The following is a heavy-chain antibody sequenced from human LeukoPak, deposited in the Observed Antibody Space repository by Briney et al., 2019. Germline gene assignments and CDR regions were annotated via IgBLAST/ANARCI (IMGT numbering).Heavy chain of an antibody. CDR3: AINRSDRSRHYSSSWCPIDY. J-gene: IGHJ4*02. Sequence: SVKVSCKASGGTFSSYAISWVRQAPGQGLEWMGGIIPIFGTANYAQKSQGRVTITADESTSTAYMELSSLRSEDTAVYYCAINRSDRSRHYSSSWCPIDYWGQGTLVTVSS. CDR2: IIPIFGTA. D-gene: IGHD6-13*01. CDR1: GGTFSSYA. V-gene: IGHV1-69*13.